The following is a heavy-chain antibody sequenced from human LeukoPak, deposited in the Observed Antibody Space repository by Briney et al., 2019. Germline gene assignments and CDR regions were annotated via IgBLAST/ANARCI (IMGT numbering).Heavy chain of an antibody. J-gene: IGHJ4*02. D-gene: IGHD3-22*01. V-gene: IGHV4-39*07. CDR2: IYYSGST. CDR1: GGSISSSSYY. Sequence: SETLSLTCTVSGGSISSSSYYWGWIRQPPGKGLEWIGSIYYSGSTYYNPSLKSRVTISVDTSKNQFSLKLSSVTAADTAVYYCARTSGYQHHNFDYWGQGTLVTVSS. CDR3: ARTSGYQHHNFDY.